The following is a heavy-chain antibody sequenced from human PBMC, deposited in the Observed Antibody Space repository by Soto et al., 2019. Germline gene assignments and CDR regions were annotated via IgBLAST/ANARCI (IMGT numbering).Heavy chain of an antibody. D-gene: IGHD4-17*01. J-gene: IGHJ4*02. Sequence: SETLSLTCTVSGGSIKTTVYYWNWIRQRPGKGLEWIGNIYHRGTTYYHPSLKSRVSLSVDTSNNQFSLRLTSVTAADTAVYFCARHVESTAAPDSWGQGTLVTVSS. CDR3: ARHVESTAAPDS. CDR1: GGSIKTTVYY. CDR2: IYHRGTT. V-gene: IGHV4-31*03.